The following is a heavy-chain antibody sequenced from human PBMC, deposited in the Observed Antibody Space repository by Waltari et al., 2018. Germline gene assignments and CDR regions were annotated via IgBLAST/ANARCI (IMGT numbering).Heavy chain of an antibody. V-gene: IGHV1-8*01. D-gene: IGHD2-2*01. Sequence: QVQLVQSGAEVKKPGASVKVSCKASGYTFTSSDINWVRQATGQGLEWMGWMNPNSGNTGYAQKFQGRVTMTSNTSISTAYMELSAVTATDTAVYYCARHVPTAMMGGMDVWGQGTTVTVSS. J-gene: IGHJ6*02. CDR1: GYTFTSSD. CDR2: MNPNSGNT. CDR3: ARHVPTAMMGGMDV.